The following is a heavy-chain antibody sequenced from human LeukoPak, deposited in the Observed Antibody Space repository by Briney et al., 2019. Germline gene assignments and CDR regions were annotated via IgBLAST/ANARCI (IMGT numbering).Heavy chain of an antibody. V-gene: IGHV3-48*03. Sequence: QTGGSLRLSCAASGFTFSNYGMNWVRQAPGKGLEWVSYISNSGTTIYYTDSVKGRFTISRDNAQNSLYLQMNSLRAEDTAVYYCARAVAGTPIDYWGQGTLVTVSS. CDR2: ISNSGTTI. CDR3: ARAVAGTPIDY. CDR1: GFTFSNYG. J-gene: IGHJ4*02. D-gene: IGHD6-19*01.